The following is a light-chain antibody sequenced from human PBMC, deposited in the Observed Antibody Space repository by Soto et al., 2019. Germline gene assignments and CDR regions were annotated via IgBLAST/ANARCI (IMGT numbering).Light chain of an antibody. V-gene: IGKV3-11*01. CDR1: QSVNKC. J-gene: IGKJ5*01. Sequence: EIVLTQSPAALSLSPGERATLSCRASQSVNKCFAWYQQKPGQAPRLVIYDVSSRAPGIPARFSGSGSGTDFTLTISSLEPEDFAVYYCQQCNNWPPITFGQGTRLEIK. CDR2: DVS. CDR3: QQCNNWPPIT.